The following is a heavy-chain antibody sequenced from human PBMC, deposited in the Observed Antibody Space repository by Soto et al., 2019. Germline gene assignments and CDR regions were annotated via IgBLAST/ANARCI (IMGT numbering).Heavy chain of an antibody. J-gene: IGHJ4*02. Sequence: QMQLVQSGPEVKKPGTSVKVSCKASGFNFTSSAVQWVRQARGQRLEIIGWIVVGSGNTNYAQKFQERVTITRDMSTSTAYMELSSLRSEDTAVYYCAAALHDYGDYVGFYFDYWGQGTLVTVSS. CDR3: AAALHDYGDYVGFYFDY. V-gene: IGHV1-58*01. CDR2: IVVGSGNT. D-gene: IGHD4-17*01. CDR1: GFNFTSSA.